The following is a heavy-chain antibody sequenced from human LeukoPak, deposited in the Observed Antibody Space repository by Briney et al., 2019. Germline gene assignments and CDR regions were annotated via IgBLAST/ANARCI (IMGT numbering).Heavy chain of an antibody. CDR3: ARVSSSSWYKGSNYYYMDV. CDR1: GYTFTSYG. J-gene: IGHJ6*03. Sequence: GASVKVSCKASGYTFTSYGISWVRQAPGQGLEWMGWISAYNGNTNYAQKIQGRVTMTTDTSTSTAYMELRSLRSDDTAVYYCARVSSSSWYKGSNYYYMDVWGKGTTVTVSS. CDR2: ISAYNGNT. V-gene: IGHV1-18*01. D-gene: IGHD6-13*01.